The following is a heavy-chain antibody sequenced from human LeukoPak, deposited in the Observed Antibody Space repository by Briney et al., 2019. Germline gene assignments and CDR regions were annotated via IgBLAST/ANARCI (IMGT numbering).Heavy chain of an antibody. V-gene: IGHV3-23*01. CDR2: ISASGGTT. CDR3: AKDLTGHTTPLFDY. CDR1: AFTFSSYA. Sequence: GGSLRLSCAASAFTFSSYAMRWVRQAPGKGLEGVSCISASGGTTYYADSVKGRFTISRDNSRNTLYLQMNSLRAEDTAVYYCAKDLTGHTTPLFDYWGQGTLVIVSS. D-gene: IGHD3-9*01. J-gene: IGHJ4*02.